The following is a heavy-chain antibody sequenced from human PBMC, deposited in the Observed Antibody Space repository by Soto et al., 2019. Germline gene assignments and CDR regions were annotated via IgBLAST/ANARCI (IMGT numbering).Heavy chain of an antibody. Sequence: QVQLVQSGAEVKKPGSSVRVSCKASGGTFSSYTISWVRQAPGQGLEWMGRIIPILGIANYAQKFQGRVTITADKSTSTAYMELSSLRTEDTAVYYWASLDTAMETDYWGQGTLVTVSS. V-gene: IGHV1-69*02. CDR2: IIPILGIA. J-gene: IGHJ4*02. D-gene: IGHD5-18*01. CDR3: ASLDTAMETDY. CDR1: GGTFSSYT.